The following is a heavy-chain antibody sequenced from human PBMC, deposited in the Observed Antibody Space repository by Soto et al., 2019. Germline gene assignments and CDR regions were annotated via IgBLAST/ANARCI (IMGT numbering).Heavy chain of an antibody. CDR1: GLPFRYYA. J-gene: IGHJ3*02. D-gene: IGHD1-7*01. CDR2: VRGGGGNT. CDR3: AKRMQAYSNYDAHHI. V-gene: IGHV3-23*01. Sequence: AVKLACRSCGLPFRYYAMSWVGQARGKGLGWVSAVRGGGGNTYYADSVKGRFTISRETSRNTLYLQMNSLSAEDTALYYCAKRMQAYSNYDAHHIWGQGTMVTASS.